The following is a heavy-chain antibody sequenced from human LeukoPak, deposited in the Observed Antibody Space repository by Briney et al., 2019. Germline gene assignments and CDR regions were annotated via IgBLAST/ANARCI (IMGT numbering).Heavy chain of an antibody. Sequence: GGSLRLSCVASGFTFSSHPMTWVRQAPGKGLEWVSAISDSSDARNYADSVRGRFTISRDNSKNTLYLQMNSLRSEGTAVYYCAKVGGNSPETDYWGQGTLVTVSS. CDR3: AKVGGNSPETDY. CDR2: ISDSSDAR. V-gene: IGHV3-23*01. CDR1: GFTFSSHP. J-gene: IGHJ4*02. D-gene: IGHD4-23*01.